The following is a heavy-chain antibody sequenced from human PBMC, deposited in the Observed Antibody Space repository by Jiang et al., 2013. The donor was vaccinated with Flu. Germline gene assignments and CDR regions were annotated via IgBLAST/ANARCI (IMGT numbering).Heavy chain of an antibody. CDR3: ARTGHAYSDYFYGLDV. Sequence: GAEVKKPGSSVKVSCKASGGTFSDNAIFWVRQAPGQGLEWIGRIIPIIDIVHYSQKFQARVTLTADTSTSTAHMELSSLRSEDTAVYFCARTGHAYSDYFYGLDVWGQGTTVTVSS. CDR2: IIPIIDIV. V-gene: IGHV1-69*04. D-gene: IGHD4-11*01. CDR1: GGTFSDNA. J-gene: IGHJ6*02.